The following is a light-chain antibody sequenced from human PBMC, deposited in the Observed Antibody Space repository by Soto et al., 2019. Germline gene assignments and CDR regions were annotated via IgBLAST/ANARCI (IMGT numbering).Light chain of an antibody. Sequence: EIFMTQSPAPLSVSPGERATLSCRASQRISNSYLAWYQQKPGQAPRLLIYGASSRATGIPDRFSGSGSGTDFTLTISRLEPEDFAVYYCQQYGSSITFGQGTRLEIK. CDR3: QQYGSSIT. CDR1: QRISNSY. V-gene: IGKV3-20*01. J-gene: IGKJ5*01. CDR2: GAS.